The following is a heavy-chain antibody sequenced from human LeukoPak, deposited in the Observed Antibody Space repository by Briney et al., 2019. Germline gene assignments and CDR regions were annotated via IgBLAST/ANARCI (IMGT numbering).Heavy chain of an antibody. Sequence: SETLSLTCTVSGGSISSSSYYWGWIRQPPGKGLEWIGSIYYSGSTYYNLSLKSRVTISVDTSKNQFSLKLSSVTDADTAVYYCARHFGGDIVVVPAAPPGTDYFDYWGQGTLVTVSS. CDR2: IYYSGST. J-gene: IGHJ4*02. CDR1: GGSISSSSYY. V-gene: IGHV4-39*01. CDR3: ARHFGGDIVVVPAAPPGTDYFDY. D-gene: IGHD2-2*01.